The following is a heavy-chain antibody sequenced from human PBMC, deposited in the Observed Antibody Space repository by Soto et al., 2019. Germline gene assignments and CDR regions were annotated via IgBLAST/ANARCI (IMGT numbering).Heavy chain of an antibody. CDR1: GFTFSSYA. CDR3: ATGTFNFDS. V-gene: IGHV3-23*01. Sequence: PGGSLRLSCAASGFTFSSYAMSWVRQAPGKGLEWVSSISGSGGSTYYADSVKGRFIISRDNSKSTLYLQMNGLRAEDTAVYYCATGTFNFDSWGQGTLVTVSS. J-gene: IGHJ4*02. CDR2: ISGSGGST.